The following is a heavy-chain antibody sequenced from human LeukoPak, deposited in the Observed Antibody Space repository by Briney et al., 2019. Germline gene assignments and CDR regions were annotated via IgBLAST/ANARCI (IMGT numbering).Heavy chain of an antibody. CDR2: INPNSGGT. V-gene: IGHV1-2*02. CDR3: ARDGSPPNWNDFDY. J-gene: IGHJ4*02. D-gene: IGHD1-1*01. Sequence: ASVKVSCKASGYTFTGYYMHWARQAPGQGLEWMGWINPNSGGTNYAQKFQGRVTMTRDTSISTAYMELSRLRSDDTAVYYCARDGSPPNWNDFDYWGQGTLVTVSS. CDR1: GYTFTGYY.